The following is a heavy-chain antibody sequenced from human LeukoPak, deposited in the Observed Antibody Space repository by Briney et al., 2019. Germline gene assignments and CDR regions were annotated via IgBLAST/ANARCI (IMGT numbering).Heavy chain of an antibody. V-gene: IGHV1-2*04. CDR2: INPNSGGT. Sequence: ASVKISCKASGYTFTGYYMHWVRQAPGQGLEWMGWINPNSGGTNYAQKFQGWVTMTRDTSISTAYMELSRLRSDDTAVYYCARTRIAVFLYGKDVWGKGTTVTVSS. J-gene: IGHJ6*04. CDR1: GYTFTGYY. D-gene: IGHD6-19*01. CDR3: ARTRIAVFLYGKDV.